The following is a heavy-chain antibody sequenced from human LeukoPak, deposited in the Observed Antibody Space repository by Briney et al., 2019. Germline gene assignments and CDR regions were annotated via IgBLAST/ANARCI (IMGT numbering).Heavy chain of an antibody. J-gene: IGHJ6*04. CDR1: GFTFSNYA. CDR3: ANGVVRGFIKNGMDV. D-gene: IGHD3-10*01. CDR2: ISESGGST. V-gene: IGHV3-23*01. Sequence: GGSLRLSCVASGFTFSNYAMTWVRQAPGKGLEWVSAISESGGSTYYADSVKGRFTISRDNSKNTLYLQMNSLRAEDTAVYYCANGVVRGFIKNGMDVWGKGTTVTVSS.